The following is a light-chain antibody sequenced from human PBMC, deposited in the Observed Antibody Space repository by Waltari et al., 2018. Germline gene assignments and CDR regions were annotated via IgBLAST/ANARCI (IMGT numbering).Light chain of an antibody. CDR2: DAS. J-gene: IGKJ4*01. CDR1: QTIGTY. Sequence: VVLTQSPVTLSLSPGETATLPCMASQTIGTYLAWYQPKLGQSPGVLIYDASTRATGIPARFSGSGTGTDFTLTISGLEAEDSAFYYCQQRYNWPPLTFGGGTKVQTK. V-gene: IGKV3-11*01. CDR3: QQRYNWPPLT.